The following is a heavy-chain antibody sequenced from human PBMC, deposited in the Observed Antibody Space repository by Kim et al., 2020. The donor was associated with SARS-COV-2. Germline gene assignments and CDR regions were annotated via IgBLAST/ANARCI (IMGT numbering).Heavy chain of an antibody. CDR1: GGSISSYY. Sequence: SETLSLTCTVSGGSISSYYWSWIRQPPGKGLEWIGYIHYSGSTNYNPSLKSRVTISVDTSKNQFSRKLTSVTAADTAVYYCARGSGGTSEGGLYGMDVWGQGNTVTVSS. D-gene: IGHD6-13*01. V-gene: IGHV4-59*13. CDR2: IHYSGST. CDR3: ARGSGGTSEGGLYGMDV. J-gene: IGHJ6*02.